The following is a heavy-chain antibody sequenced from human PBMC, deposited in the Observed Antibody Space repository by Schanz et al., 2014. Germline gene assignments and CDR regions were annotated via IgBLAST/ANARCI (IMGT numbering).Heavy chain of an antibody. CDR2: TNGDGSNA. CDR3: TRSYYDCSWGSYRFRAFDI. J-gene: IGHJ3*02. CDR1: GFTVSSNH. D-gene: IGHD3-16*02. Sequence: EGQLAESGGGLVQPGGSLRLSCAASGFTVSSNHMSWVRQAPGKGLEWVSCTNGDGSNAKYADSVKGRFTISRDNAKKTLSLQMISLRAEDTAIYFCTRSYYDCSWGSYRFRAFDIWGQGTTXIVSS. V-gene: IGHV3-74*02.